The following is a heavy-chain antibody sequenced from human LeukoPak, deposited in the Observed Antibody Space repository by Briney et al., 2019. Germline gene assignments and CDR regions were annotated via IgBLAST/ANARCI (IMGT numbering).Heavy chain of an antibody. J-gene: IGHJ5*02. CDR2: IFHSGST. CDR1: GYSISSGYY. D-gene: IGHD3-3*01. V-gene: IGHV4-38-2*01. Sequence: SETLSLTCAVSGYSISSGYYWGWIRQPPGKGLEWIGSIFHSGSTYYNPSLKSRVTISVDTSKNPFSLKLSSVTAADTAVYYCARRRGVARFDPWGQGTLVTVSS. CDR3: ARRRGVARFDP.